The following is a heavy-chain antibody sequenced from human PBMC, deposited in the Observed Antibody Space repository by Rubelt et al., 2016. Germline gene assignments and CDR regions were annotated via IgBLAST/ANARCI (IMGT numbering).Heavy chain of an antibody. Sequence: QVQLQESGPGLVKPSETLSLTCTVSGGSISSDYWRWIRQPPGKGLEWIGYVYYSGSTNYNPSPQSRVPISGETSTNQLSLKLSFVTAADTAVYYCARHATTDRSLDPWGQGTLVSVSS. CDR3: ARHATTDRSLDP. D-gene: IGHD4-11*01. CDR2: VYYSGST. J-gene: IGHJ5*02. V-gene: IGHV4-59*01. CDR1: GGSISSDY.